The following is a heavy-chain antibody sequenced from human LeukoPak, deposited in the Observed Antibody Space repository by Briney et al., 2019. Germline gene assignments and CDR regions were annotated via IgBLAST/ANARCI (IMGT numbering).Heavy chain of an antibody. Sequence: GGSLRLSCAASGFTFSSYGMHWVRQAPGKGLEWVAFIRYDGSNKYYADSVKGRSTISRDNSLYLQMNSLRAEDTAVYYCAKDHCSSTSCYYFDYWGQGTLVTVSS. D-gene: IGHD2-2*01. J-gene: IGHJ4*02. CDR3: AKDHCSSTSCYYFDY. CDR2: IRYDGSNK. V-gene: IGHV3-30*02. CDR1: GFTFSSYG.